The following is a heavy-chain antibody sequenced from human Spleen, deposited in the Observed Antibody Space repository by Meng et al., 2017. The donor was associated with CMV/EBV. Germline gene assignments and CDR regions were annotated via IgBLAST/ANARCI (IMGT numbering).Heavy chain of an antibody. CDR1: GYSFTSYW. J-gene: IGHJ6*02. Sequence: GESLKISCKGSGYSFTSYWIGWVRQMLGKGLEWMGIIYPGDSDTRYSPSFQGQVTISADKSISTAYLQWSSLKASDTAMYYCARRELTAAGDYYYYYGMDVWGQGTTVTSP. CDR2: IYPGDSDT. CDR3: ARRELTAAGDYYYYYGMDV. V-gene: IGHV5-51*01. D-gene: IGHD6-13*01.